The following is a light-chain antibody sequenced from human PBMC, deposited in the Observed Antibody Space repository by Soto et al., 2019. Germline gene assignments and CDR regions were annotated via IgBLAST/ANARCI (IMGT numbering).Light chain of an antibody. V-gene: IGKV3-15*01. CDR3: QQYNNWPSGFT. CDR1: QSVSSN. CDR2: GAS. Sequence: EIVMTQSPATLSVSPGERATRSCRASQSVSSNLAWYQQKPGQAPRLLIYGASTRATGIPARFSGSGSGTEFTLTISSLQSEDFAVYYCQQYNNWPSGFTFGPGTKLDIK. J-gene: IGKJ3*01.